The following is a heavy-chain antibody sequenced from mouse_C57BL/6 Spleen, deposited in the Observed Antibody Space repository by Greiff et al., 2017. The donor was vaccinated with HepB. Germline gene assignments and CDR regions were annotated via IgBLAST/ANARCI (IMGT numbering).Heavy chain of an antibody. CDR2: ISYDGSN. CDR1: GYSITSGYY. CDR3: ARDFDY. J-gene: IGHJ2*01. Sequence: VQLQESGPGLVKPSPSLSLTCSVTGYSITSGYYWNWIRQFPGNKLEWMGYISYDGSNNYNPSLKNRISITRDTSKNQFFLKLNSVTTEDTATYYCARDFDYWGQGTTLTVSS. V-gene: IGHV3-6*01.